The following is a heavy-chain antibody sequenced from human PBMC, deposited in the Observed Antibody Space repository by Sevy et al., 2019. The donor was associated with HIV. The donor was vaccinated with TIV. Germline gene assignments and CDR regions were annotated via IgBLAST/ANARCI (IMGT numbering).Heavy chain of an antibody. V-gene: IGHV3-30*18. D-gene: IGHD4-17*01. CDR1: GFTFSSYG. CDR2: ISYDRSNK. CDR3: AKAGHDGDYVGWFDP. J-gene: IGHJ5*02. Sequence: GGSLRLSCAASGFTFSSYGMHRVRQAPGKGLEWVAVISYDRSNKYYADSVKGRFTISRDNSKNTLYLQMNSLRAEDTAVYYCAKAGHDGDYVGWFDPWGQGTLVTVSS.